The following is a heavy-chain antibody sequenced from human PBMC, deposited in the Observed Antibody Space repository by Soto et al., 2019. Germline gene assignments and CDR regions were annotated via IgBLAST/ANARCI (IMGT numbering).Heavy chain of an antibody. CDR3: ARVGVLLWFTGAFDI. Sequence: SETLSLTFTVSGGSISSGDYYWSWIRQPPGKGLEWIGYIYYSVSTYYNPSLKSRVTISVDTSKNQFSLKLSSVTAADTAVYYCARVGVLLWFTGAFDIWGQGTMVTVSS. D-gene: IGHD3-10*01. CDR1: GGSISSGDYY. V-gene: IGHV4-30-4*01. CDR2: IYYSVST. J-gene: IGHJ3*02.